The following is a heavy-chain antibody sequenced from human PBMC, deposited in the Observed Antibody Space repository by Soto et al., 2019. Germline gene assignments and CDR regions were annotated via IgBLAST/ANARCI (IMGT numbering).Heavy chain of an antibody. CDR1: RDTFTSYY. V-gene: IGHV1-46*01. CDR2: INPHGGST. CDR3: ARSSGGNFGIIIEGTNWFAP. D-gene: IGHD1-26*01. Sequence: QLVQSGGEVKQPGASVKVSCKAPRDTFTSYYINWVRQAPGQGLEWRGVINPHGGSTADAQKFKGRVILTRESSASTVYMEVSRMTSEDTAMYYCARSSGGNFGIIIEGTNWFAPWGQGTLVTVS. J-gene: IGHJ5*02.